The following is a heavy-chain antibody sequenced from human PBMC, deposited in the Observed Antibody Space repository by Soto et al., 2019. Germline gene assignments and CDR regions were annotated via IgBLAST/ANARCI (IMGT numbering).Heavy chain of an antibody. D-gene: IGHD7-27*01. CDR1: GGPMYSYF. V-gene: IGHV4-4*08. J-gene: IGHJ5*01. CDR2: VYKSATT. Sequence: SETLSLTCTVSGGPMYSYFWHWIRQTPGKGLEWIGYVYKSATTYYNPSFESRVAISVDTSKSQFSLNVTSVTAADTAVYFCARGRYCLTGRCFPNWFDSWGQGALVTVSS. CDR3: ARGRYCLTGRCFPNWFDS.